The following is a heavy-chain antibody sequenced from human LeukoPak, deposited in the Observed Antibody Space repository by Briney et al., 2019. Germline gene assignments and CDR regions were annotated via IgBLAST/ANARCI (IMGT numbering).Heavy chain of an antibody. Sequence: GGSLRLSCTASGFTLGSHDMHWVRQIPGQGLEWVAAVSSGFADSVQGRFTVSREVARNSLYLHMNSLRAGDTAVYYCVREARGYHYTYFDYWGQGTLVTVSS. D-gene: IGHD5-18*01. J-gene: IGHJ4*02. CDR3: VREARGYHYTYFDY. CDR2: VSSGFA. V-gene: IGHV3-13*01. CDR1: GFTLGSHD.